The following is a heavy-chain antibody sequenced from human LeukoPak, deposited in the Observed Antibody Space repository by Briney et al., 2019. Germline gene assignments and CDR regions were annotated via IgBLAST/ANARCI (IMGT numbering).Heavy chain of an antibody. CDR3: AELGITMIGGV. J-gene: IGHJ6*04. Sequence: GGSLRLSCAASGFTFSSYAMSWVRQAPGKGLEWVSGISWNSGSIGYADSVKGRFTISRDNAKNSLYLQMNSLRAEDTAVYYCAELGITMIGGVWGKGTTVTISS. D-gene: IGHD3-10*02. CDR1: GFTFSSYA. V-gene: IGHV3-9*01. CDR2: ISWNSGSI.